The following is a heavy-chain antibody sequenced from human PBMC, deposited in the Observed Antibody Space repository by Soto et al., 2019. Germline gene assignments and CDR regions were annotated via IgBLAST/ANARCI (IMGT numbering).Heavy chain of an antibody. D-gene: IGHD2-2*01. Sequence: SVKVSCKASGGTFSSYAISWVRQAPGQGLEWMGGIIPIFGTANYAQKFQGRVTITADESTSTAYMELSSLRSEDTAVYYCARLVVVPAAKKGYDAFDIWGQGTMVTVSS. CDR3: ARLVVVPAAKKGYDAFDI. J-gene: IGHJ3*02. CDR2: IIPIFGTA. CDR1: GGTFSSYA. V-gene: IGHV1-69*13.